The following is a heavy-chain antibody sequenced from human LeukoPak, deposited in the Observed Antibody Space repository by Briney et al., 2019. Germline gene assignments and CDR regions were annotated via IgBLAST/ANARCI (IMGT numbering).Heavy chain of an antibody. V-gene: IGHV1-69*06. Sequence: GASVKVSCKASGGTFSSYAISWVRQAPGQGLEWMGGIIPIFGTANYAQKFQGRVTITADKSTSTAYMELSSLRSEDTAVYYWARGYCSGGSCYPFDYWGQGTLVTVSS. CDR2: IIPIFGTA. CDR3: ARGYCSGGSCYPFDY. CDR1: GGTFSSYA. D-gene: IGHD2-15*01. J-gene: IGHJ4*02.